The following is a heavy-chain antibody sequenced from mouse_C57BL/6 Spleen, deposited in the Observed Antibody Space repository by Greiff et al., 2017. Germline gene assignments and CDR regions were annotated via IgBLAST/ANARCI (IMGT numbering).Heavy chain of an antibody. V-gene: IGHV1-54*01. Sequence: VQLQQSGAELVRPGTSVKVSCKASGYAFTNYLIEWVKQRPGQGLEWIGVINPGSGGTNYNEKFKGKATLTADKSSSTAYMQLSSLTSEDSAVYFCARSTVVAHYFDYWGQGTTLTGSS. CDR2: INPGSGGT. J-gene: IGHJ2*01. CDR1: GYAFTNYL. CDR3: ARSTVVAHYFDY. D-gene: IGHD1-1*01.